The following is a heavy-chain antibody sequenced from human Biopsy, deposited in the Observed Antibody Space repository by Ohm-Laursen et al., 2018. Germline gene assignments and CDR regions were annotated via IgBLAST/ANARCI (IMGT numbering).Heavy chain of an antibody. V-gene: IGHV1-69*11. CDR2: IIPILRTT. Sequence: SSVKVSYNAPTGTFNSYGIIWVRQAPGQGLEWMGRIIPILRTTAYAQTFLGRVTITADSPTSTVDMELTSLTSDDTAVYFCAREAIGYQLPCDDWGQGTLVTVSS. CDR3: AREAIGYQLPCDD. J-gene: IGHJ4*02. D-gene: IGHD2-2*01. CDR1: TGTFNSYG.